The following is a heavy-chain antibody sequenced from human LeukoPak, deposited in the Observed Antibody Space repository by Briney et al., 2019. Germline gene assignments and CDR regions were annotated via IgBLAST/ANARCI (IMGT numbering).Heavy chain of an antibody. CDR2: TRNKANSYTT. J-gene: IGHJ3*02. V-gene: IGHV3-72*01. CDR3: ARYTAHDAFDI. CDR1: GFTFSDHY. D-gene: IGHD3-16*02. Sequence: GGSLRLSCAASGFTFSDHYMDWVRQAPGKGLEWGGRTRNKANSYTTEYAASVKGRFTISRDDSKNSLYLQMNSLKTEHTAVYYCARYTAHDAFDIWGQGTMVTVSS.